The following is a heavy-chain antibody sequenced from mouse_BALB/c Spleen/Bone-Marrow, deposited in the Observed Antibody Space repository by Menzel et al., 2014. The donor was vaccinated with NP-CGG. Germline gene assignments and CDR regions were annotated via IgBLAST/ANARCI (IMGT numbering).Heavy chain of an antibody. J-gene: IGHJ2*01. CDR3: AREWTARAVDY. V-gene: IGHV1-54*01. Sequence: VQLQQSGAELVRPGTSVKVSCKASGYAFTNYLIEWVKQRPVQGLEWIGVINPGSGGANCNAKFKGKATLTADKSSSTAYMQLSSLTSDDSAVYFCAREWTARAVDYWGQGTTLTVSS. D-gene: IGHD3-2*01. CDR2: INPGSGGA. CDR1: GYAFTNYL.